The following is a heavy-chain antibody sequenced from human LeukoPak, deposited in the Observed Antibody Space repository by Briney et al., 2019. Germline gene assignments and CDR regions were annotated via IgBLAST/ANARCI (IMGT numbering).Heavy chain of an antibody. CDR1: GFTFSSYW. D-gene: IGHD3-3*01. CDR3: ARARPNFTIFGVVINYYVDV. Sequence: GGSLRLSCAASGFTFSSYWMSWVRQAPGKGLEWVANIKQDGSEKYYVDSVKGRFTISRDNAKNSLYLQMNSLRAEDTAVYYCARARPNFTIFGVVINYYVDVWGKGTTVTVSS. CDR2: IKQDGSEK. V-gene: IGHV3-7*01. J-gene: IGHJ6*03.